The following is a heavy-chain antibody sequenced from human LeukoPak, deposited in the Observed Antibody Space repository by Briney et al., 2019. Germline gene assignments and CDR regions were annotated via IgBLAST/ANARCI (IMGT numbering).Heavy chain of an antibody. CDR2: IKEDESQK. CDR3: AREVSGSSYFDY. D-gene: IGHD1-26*01. Sequence: GGSLRLSCAASGYTFSNHWMTWVRQAPGKGLERVANIKEDESQKYYADSVRGRFTISRDDAKNSLYLQMSSLRAEDTAVYYCAREVSGSSYFDYWGQGTLVTVSS. CDR1: GYTFSNHW. V-gene: IGHV3-7*01. J-gene: IGHJ4*02.